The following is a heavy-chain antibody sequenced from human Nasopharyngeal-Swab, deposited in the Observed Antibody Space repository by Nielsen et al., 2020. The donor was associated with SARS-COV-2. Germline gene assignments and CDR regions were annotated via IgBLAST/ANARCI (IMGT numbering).Heavy chain of an antibody. D-gene: IGHD5-18*01. CDR3: ARGQLWPGY. J-gene: IGHJ4*02. CDR2: ISSSSSTI. CDR1: GFTFSSYS. V-gene: IGHV3-48*04. Sequence: GESLKISCAASGFTFSSYSMNWVRQAPGKGLEWVSYISSSSSTIYYADSLKGRFTISRDNAKNSLYLQMNSLRAEDTAVYFCARGQLWPGYWGQGTLVTVSS.